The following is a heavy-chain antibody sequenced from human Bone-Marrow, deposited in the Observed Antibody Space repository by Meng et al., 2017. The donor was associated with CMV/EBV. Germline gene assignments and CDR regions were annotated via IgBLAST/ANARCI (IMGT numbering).Heavy chain of an antibody. Sequence: GGSLRLSCAASGFTFSSYWMSWVRQAPGKGLEWVSSISSGSSYIYYADSVKGRFTISRDNAKNSLYLQMNSLRAEDTAVYYCARDFKSDSPATVDLWGRGTRVTVYS. CDR3: ARDFKSDSPATVDL. J-gene: IGHJ2*01. V-gene: IGHV3-21*01. CDR2: ISSGSSYI. CDR1: GFTFSSYW. D-gene: IGHD5-12*01.